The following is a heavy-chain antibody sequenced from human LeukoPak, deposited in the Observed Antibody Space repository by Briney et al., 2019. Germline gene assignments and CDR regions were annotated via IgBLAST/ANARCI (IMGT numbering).Heavy chain of an antibody. V-gene: IGHV4-31*03. D-gene: IGHD6-13*01. Sequence: SRTLSLTCTVSGGSISSGGYYWSWIRQHPGKGLEWIGYIYYSGSTYYNPSLKSRVTISVDTSKNQFSLKLSSVTAADTAVYYCARVVSSWEYYFDYWGQGTLVTVSS. CDR3: ARVVSSWEYYFDY. CDR1: GGSISSGGYY. J-gene: IGHJ4*02. CDR2: IYYSGST.